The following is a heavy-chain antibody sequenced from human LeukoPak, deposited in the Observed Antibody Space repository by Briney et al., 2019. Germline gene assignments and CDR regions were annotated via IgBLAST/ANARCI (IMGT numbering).Heavy chain of an antibody. Sequence: PSETLSLTCAAYGGSFSGYYWSWIRQPPGKGLEWIGEINHSGSTNYNPSLKSRVTISVNTSKNQFSLKLSSVTAANTAVYYCASPGGYSYGYDYWGQGTLVTVSS. J-gene: IGHJ4*02. CDR1: GGSFSGYY. D-gene: IGHD5-18*01. V-gene: IGHV4-34*01. CDR3: ASPGGYSYGYDY. CDR2: INHSGST.